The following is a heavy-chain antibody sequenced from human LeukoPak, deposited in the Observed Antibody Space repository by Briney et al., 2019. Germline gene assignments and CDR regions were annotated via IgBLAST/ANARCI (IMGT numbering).Heavy chain of an antibody. CDR1: GYTLTELS. J-gene: IGHJ6*02. D-gene: IGHD3-10*01. V-gene: IGHV1-24*01. CDR2: FDPEDGET. CDR3: ATEVTSITMVRAPYGMDV. Sequence: ASVKVSCKVSGYTLTELSMHWVRQSPGKGLEWMGGFDPEDGETIYAQKFQGRVTMTEDTSTDTAYMELSSLRSEDTAVYYCATEVTSITMVRAPYGMDVWGQGTTVTVSS.